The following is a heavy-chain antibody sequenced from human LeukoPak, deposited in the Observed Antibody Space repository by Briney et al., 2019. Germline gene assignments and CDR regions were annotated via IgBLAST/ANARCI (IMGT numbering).Heavy chain of an antibody. CDR1: GGSFSGYY. V-gene: IGHV4-34*01. CDR2: INHSGST. CDR3: ARGPRRLDP. Sequence: SETLSLTCTVYGGSFSGYYRSWIRQPPGKGLEWIGEINHSGSTNYNPSLKSRVTISVDTSKNQFSLKLSSVTAADTAVYYCARGPRRLDPWGQGTLVTVSS. J-gene: IGHJ5*02.